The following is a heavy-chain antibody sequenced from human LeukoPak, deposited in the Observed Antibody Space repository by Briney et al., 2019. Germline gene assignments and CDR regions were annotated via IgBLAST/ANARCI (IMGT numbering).Heavy chain of an antibody. Sequence: PGGSLRLSCAASGFTVSSNYMSWVRQAPGKGLEWVSVIYSGGSTYYADSVKGRFTISRDNSKNTLYLQMNSLRAEYTCVYDGARYQCGGYGDRFDRWGQGTVVTVPS. V-gene: IGHV3-66*01. CDR2: IYSGGST. CDR3: ARYQCGGYGDRFDR. CDR1: GFTVSSNY. J-gene: IGHJ5*02. D-gene: IGHD5-12*01.